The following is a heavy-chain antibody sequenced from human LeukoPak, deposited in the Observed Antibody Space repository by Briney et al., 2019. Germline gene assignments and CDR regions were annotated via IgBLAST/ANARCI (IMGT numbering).Heavy chain of an antibody. D-gene: IGHD4/OR15-4a*01. CDR3: ASGLYGGLFDN. J-gene: IGHJ4*02. CDR2: ISTNSGST. V-gene: IGHV3-23*01. Sequence: GGSLRLSCVMSGFTFSSYAMNWVRQAPGKGLEWISDISTNSGSTYHIESVRGRFTISRDNSKNTLYLQMNSLRADDTAVYYCASGLYGGLFDNWGQGTLVTVSS. CDR1: GFTFSSYA.